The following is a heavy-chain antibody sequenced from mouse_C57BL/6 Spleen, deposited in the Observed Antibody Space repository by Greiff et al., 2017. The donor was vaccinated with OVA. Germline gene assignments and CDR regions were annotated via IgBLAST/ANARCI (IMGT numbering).Heavy chain of an antibody. J-gene: IGHJ1*03. D-gene: IGHD2-3*01. CDR2: IYPGDGDT. CDR1: GYAFSSSW. V-gene: IGHV1-82*01. Sequence: QVQLKQSGPELVKPGASVKISCKASGYAFSSSWMNWVKQRPGKGLEWIGRIYPGDGDTNYNGKFKGKATLTADKSSSTAYMQLSSLTSEDSAVYFCAREGLDGYYPHWYFDVWGTGTTVTVSS. CDR3: AREGLDGYYPHWYFDV.